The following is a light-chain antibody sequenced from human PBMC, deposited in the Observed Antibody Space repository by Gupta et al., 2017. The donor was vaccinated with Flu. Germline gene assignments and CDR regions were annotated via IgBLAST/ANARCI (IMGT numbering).Light chain of an antibody. J-gene: IGKJ1*01. CDR3: QQYKSYSRT. Sequence: DIQMTQSPSTPSASVGDRVTITCLASQSISSWLAWYQQKPGKAPKLLIYKASSLESGVPSRFSGSGSGTEFTLTISSVQPDDVATYYCQQYKSYSRTFGQGTKVEIK. CDR1: QSISSW. V-gene: IGKV1-5*03. CDR2: KAS.